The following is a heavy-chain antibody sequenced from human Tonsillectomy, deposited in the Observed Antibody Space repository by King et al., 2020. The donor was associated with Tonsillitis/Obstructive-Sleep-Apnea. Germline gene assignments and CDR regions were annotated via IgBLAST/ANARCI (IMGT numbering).Heavy chain of an antibody. Sequence: VQLVESGGGLVQPGRSLRLSCAASGFTFDNYAMHWVRQAPGKGLEWVSGISWNSGSIGYADSVKGRFTISRDNAKNSLYLQMNSLRAEDTALYYCAKGDGRGVVVPNWFDPWGQGTLVTVSS. CDR2: ISWNSGSI. V-gene: IGHV3-9*01. CDR3: AKGDGRGVVVPNWFDP. CDR1: GFTFDNYA. J-gene: IGHJ5*02. D-gene: IGHD2-15*01.